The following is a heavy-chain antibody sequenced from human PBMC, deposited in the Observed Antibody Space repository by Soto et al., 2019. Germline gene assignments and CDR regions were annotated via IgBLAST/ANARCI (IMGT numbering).Heavy chain of an antibody. V-gene: IGHV4-59*01. CDR1: GGSISSYY. CDR3: ARKTRGYSYGHFDY. D-gene: IGHD5-18*01. CDR2: IYYSGST. Sequence: SETLSLTCTVSGGSISSYYWSWIRQPPGKGLEWIGYIYYSGSTNYNPSLKSRVTISVDTSKNQFSLKLSSVTAADTAVYYCARKTRGYSYGHFDYWGQGTLVTVSS. J-gene: IGHJ4*02.